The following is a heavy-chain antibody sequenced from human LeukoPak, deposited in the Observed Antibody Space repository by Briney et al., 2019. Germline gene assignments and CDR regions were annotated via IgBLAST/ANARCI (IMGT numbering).Heavy chain of an antibody. CDR1: GYSISSGYY. D-gene: IGHD5-18*01. J-gene: IGHJ4*02. Sequence: PSETLSLTCAVSGYSISSGYYWGWIRPPPGKGLEWIGSIYHSGSTYYNPSLKSRVTISVDTSKDQFSLKLSSVTAADTAVYYCARQGGYSYGYQSHWGQGTLVTVSS. CDR3: ARQGGYSYGYQSH. CDR2: IYHSGST. V-gene: IGHV4-38-2*01.